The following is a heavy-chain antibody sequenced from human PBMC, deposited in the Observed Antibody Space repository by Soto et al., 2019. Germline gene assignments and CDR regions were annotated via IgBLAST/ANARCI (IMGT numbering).Heavy chain of an antibody. D-gene: IGHD2-8*01. Sequence: GGSLRLSCAASGFTFSSYGMHWVRQAPGKGLEWVAVISYDGSNKYYADSVKGRFTISRDNSKNTLYLQMNSLRAEDTAVYYCAKDGRGYCTNGVCSDYYYGMDVWGQGTTVTVSS. CDR3: AKDGRGYCTNGVCSDYYYGMDV. CDR1: GFTFSSYG. J-gene: IGHJ6*02. V-gene: IGHV3-30*18. CDR2: ISYDGSNK.